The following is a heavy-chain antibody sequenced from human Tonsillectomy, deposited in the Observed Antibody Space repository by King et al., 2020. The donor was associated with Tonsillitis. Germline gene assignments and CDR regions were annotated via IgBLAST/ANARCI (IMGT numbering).Heavy chain of an antibody. D-gene: IGHD5-18*01. J-gene: IGHJ4*02. Sequence: VQLVESGGGLVQPGGSLXXSCXASGFXFXSSAXTWVRQAPGKGLEWVSGISGSGGRTNYADSVKGRFTISRDNSKNTLYLQMNILGAEDTALYYCAKVVSTAMVYYFDYWGQGTLVTVSS. CDR1: GFXFXSSA. V-gene: IGHV3-23*04. CDR2: ISGSGGRT. CDR3: AKVVSTAMVYYFDY.